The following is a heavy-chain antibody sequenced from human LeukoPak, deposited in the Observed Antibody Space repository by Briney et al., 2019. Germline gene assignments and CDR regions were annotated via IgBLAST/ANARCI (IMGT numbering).Heavy chain of an antibody. Sequence: PSETLSLTCTVSGGSISSYFWSWIRQPPGKGLEWIGNMYHSGSTNTNPSLKSRVTMSIDTSKNQFSLRLNYVTTADTAVYYCARGSGPWLDPWGHGTLVTVSS. CDR3: ARGSGPWLDP. J-gene: IGHJ5*02. V-gene: IGHV4-59*01. CDR2: MYHSGST. D-gene: IGHD3-10*01. CDR1: GGSISSYF.